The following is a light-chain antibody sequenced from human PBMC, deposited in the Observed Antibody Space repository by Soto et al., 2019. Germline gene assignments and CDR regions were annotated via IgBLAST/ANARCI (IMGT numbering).Light chain of an antibody. V-gene: IGLV2-14*01. CDR1: SSDVGGYNY. Sequence: QSALTQPASVSGSPGQSITISCTGTSSDVGGYNYVSWYQQHPGKAPKLMIYEVSNLPSGVSNRFSGSKSDNTASLTISGLQAEDEAEYYCSSYTSSSFVGFGGGTKVTVL. J-gene: IGLJ2*01. CDR3: SSYTSSSFVG. CDR2: EVS.